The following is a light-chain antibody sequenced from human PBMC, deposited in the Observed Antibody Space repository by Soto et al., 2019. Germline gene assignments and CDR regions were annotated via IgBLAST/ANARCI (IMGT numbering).Light chain of an antibody. CDR2: TTN. J-gene: IGLJ3*02. V-gene: IGLV8-61*01. CDR1: SGSVSSSYY. CDR3: VLYMGSGIWV. Sequence: QTVVTQEPSFSVSPGRTVTLTCGLSSGSVSSSYYPSWYQQTPGQSPRTLIYTTNTRSSGVPHRFSGSIVGNKAALTITGAQADDESDYYCVLYMGSGIWVFGGGTKLTVL.